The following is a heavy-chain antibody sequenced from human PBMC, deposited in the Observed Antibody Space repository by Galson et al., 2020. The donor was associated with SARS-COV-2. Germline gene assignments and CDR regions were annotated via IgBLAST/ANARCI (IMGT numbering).Heavy chain of an antibody. J-gene: IGHJ4*02. V-gene: IGHV3-7*05. Sequence: QAGGSLRLSCAASGFTFSSYWMSWVRQAPGKGLEWVANIKQDGSEKYYVDSVKGRFTISRDNAKNSLYLQMNSLRAEDTAVYYCAKAPAAVSKQVDYWGQGTLVTVSS. CDR2: IKQDGSEK. D-gene: IGHD2-2*01. CDR1: GFTFSSYW. CDR3: AKAPAAVSKQVDY.